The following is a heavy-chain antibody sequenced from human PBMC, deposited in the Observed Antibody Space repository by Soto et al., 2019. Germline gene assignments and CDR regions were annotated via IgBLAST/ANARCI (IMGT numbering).Heavy chain of an antibody. V-gene: IGHV3-23*01. D-gene: IGHD3-3*01. J-gene: IGHJ5*01. CDR3: ARFFDFWVGHGGLDS. CDR1: GFPFRDFA. CDR2: ITNDATNT. Sequence: EVQLLESGGGLVQPGGSLRLSCAASGFPFRDFAMGWVRQVPGKGLEWLSVITNDATNTHYADVVKGRFTISRDNAKDTLWLQLDSLRAGDTALYYCARFFDFWVGHGGLDSWGQGTLVTVSS.